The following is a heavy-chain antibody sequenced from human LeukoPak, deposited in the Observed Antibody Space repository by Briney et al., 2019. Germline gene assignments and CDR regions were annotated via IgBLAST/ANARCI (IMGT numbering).Heavy chain of an antibody. J-gene: IGHJ4*02. CDR2: INPVSGDT. D-gene: IGHD5-12*01. Sequence: ASVTVSCKPSGYTFTDSFMHWVRQAPGQGPEWMGWINPVSGDTKFAQRFQGRITLTRDTSMSTAYMELSTLRSDDTAVYYCARDLQLGSGYDLDYWGQGTLVIVSS. V-gene: IGHV1-2*02. CDR1: GYTFTDSF. CDR3: ARDLQLGSGYDLDY.